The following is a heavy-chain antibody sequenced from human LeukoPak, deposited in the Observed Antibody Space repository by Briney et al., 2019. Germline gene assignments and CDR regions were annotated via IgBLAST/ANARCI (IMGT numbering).Heavy chain of an antibody. D-gene: IGHD6-6*01. Sequence: SETLSLTCAVYGGSFSGYYWSWIRQPPGKGLEWIGEINHSGSTNYNPSLKSRVTISVDTSKNQFSLKLSSVTAADTAVYYCARGGRSTARPMLDFDYWGQGTLVTVSS. V-gene: IGHV4-34*01. CDR2: INHSGST. CDR1: GGSFSGYY. J-gene: IGHJ4*02. CDR3: ARGGRSTARPMLDFDY.